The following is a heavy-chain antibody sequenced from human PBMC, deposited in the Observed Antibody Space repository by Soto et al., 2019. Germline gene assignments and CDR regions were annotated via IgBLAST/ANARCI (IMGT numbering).Heavy chain of an antibody. D-gene: IGHD1-26*01. Sequence: GSLRLSGAASGFTFSHYWMHWVRQAPGKGLVWVARIDIDGIRTNYADSVKGRFSIPRDTAQNTVYLQLNSLRAEDTAVYYCARAPPGAAGDDYYYYGLDVWGQGTTVTVSS. V-gene: IGHV3-74*01. J-gene: IGHJ6*02. CDR2: IDIDGIRT. CDR1: GFTFSHYW. CDR3: ARAPPGAAGDDYYYYGLDV.